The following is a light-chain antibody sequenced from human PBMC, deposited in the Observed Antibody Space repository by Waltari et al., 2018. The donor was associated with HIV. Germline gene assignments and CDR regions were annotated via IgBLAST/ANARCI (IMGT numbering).Light chain of an antibody. Sequence: EIVLTQSPGTLSLSPGERAKLSCRASQSVSSSSLAWYQQKPGQAPRLLIYGASSRATGIPDRFSGSGSVTDFTLTISRLEPEDFVVYYCQQYGSSPQTFGQGTKLEIK. CDR1: QSVSSSS. V-gene: IGKV3-20*01. CDR2: GAS. J-gene: IGKJ2*01. CDR3: QQYGSSPQT.